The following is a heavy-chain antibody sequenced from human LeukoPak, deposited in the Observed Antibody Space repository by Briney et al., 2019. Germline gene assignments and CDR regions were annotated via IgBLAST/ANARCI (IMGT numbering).Heavy chain of an antibody. CDR1: GFTFSSYW. D-gene: IGHD6-13*01. CDR3: AGHRGGIAAPLPDY. V-gene: IGHV3-7*01. Sequence: GGSLRLSCAASGFTFSSYWMSWVRQAPGKGLEWVANIKQDGSEKYYVDSVKGRFTISRDNAKNSLYLQMNSLRAEDTAVYYCAGHRGGIAAPLPDYWGQGTLVTVSS. CDR2: IKQDGSEK. J-gene: IGHJ4*02.